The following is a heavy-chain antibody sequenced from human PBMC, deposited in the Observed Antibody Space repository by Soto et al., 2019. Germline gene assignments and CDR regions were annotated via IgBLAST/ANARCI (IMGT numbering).Heavy chain of an antibody. CDR3: ARDRYSYDSRAYQGVDWYFDL. V-gene: IGHV3-33*01. CDR1: GFTFNNYG. D-gene: IGHD3-22*01. J-gene: IGHJ2*01. CDR2: IWYDGSHE. Sequence: GGSLRLSCAASGFTFNNYGMHWVRQAPGKGLEWVAVIWYDGSHESYADSVKGRFTISRDNSKNTLYLQMNSLRAEDTAVYYCARDRYSYDSRAYQGVDWYFDLWGRGTLATV.